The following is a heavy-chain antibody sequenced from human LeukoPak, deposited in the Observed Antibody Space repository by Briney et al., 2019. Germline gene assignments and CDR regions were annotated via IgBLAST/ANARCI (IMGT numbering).Heavy chain of an antibody. CDR3: ANTRYYDVLTGYWVYGMDV. D-gene: IGHD3-9*01. V-gene: IGHV4-34*01. CDR1: GGSFSGYY. CDR2: INHSGVT. J-gene: IGHJ6*02. Sequence: SETLPLTCAVYGGSFSGYYWTWIRQPPGKGLEWIGEINHSGVTNYNPSLKSRVTISVDTSKNQFSLNLNSVTAADTAVYYCANTRYYDVLTGYWVYGMDVWGQGTTVTVSS.